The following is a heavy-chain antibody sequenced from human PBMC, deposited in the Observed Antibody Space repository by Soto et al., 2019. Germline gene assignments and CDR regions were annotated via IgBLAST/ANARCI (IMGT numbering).Heavy chain of an antibody. CDR1: GGTFSSYA. V-gene: IGHV1-69*13. Sequence: GASVKVSCKASGGTFSSYAISWVRQAPGQGLEWMGGIIPIFGTANYAQKFQGRVTITADESTSTAYMELSSLRSEDTAVYYCARPLYYSSGWYGRMYYYGMDDWGQGTTVTVS. J-gene: IGHJ6*02. CDR3: ARPLYYSSGWYGRMYYYGMDD. CDR2: IIPIFGTA. D-gene: IGHD6-19*01.